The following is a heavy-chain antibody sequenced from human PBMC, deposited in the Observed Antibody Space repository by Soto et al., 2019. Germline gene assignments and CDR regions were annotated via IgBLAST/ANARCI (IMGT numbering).Heavy chain of an antibody. D-gene: IGHD2-15*01. V-gene: IGHV3-9*01. CDR2: ISWNSGSI. J-gene: IGHJ3*02. CDR1: GFTFDDYV. CDR3: ARYCSGGSCYLPRAFDI. Sequence: EVQLVESGGGLVQPGRSLRLSCAASGFTFDDYVMHWVRQAPGKGLEWVSGISWNSGSIGYADSVKGRFTISRDNAKNSLYLQMNSLRAEDTALYYCARYCSGGSCYLPRAFDIWGQGTMVTVSS.